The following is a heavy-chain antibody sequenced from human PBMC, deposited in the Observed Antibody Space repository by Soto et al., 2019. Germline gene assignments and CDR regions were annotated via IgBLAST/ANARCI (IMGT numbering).Heavy chain of an antibody. CDR2: IIPIFGTA. J-gene: IGHJ4*02. V-gene: IGHV1-69*01. CDR1: GGTFSSYA. Sequence: QVQLVQSGAEVKKPGSSVKVSCKASGGTFSSYAISWLRQAPGQGLEWMGGIIPIFGTANYAQKFQGRVTITADESTSTAYMELSSLRSEDTAVYYCARAGGYCSSTICPSLWGYWGQGTLVTVSS. CDR3: ARAGGYCSSTICPSLWGY. D-gene: IGHD2-2*01.